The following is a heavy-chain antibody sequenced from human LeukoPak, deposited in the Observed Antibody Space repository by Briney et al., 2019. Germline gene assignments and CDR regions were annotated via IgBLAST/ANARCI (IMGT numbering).Heavy chain of an antibody. D-gene: IGHD3-9*01. V-gene: IGHV3-30*03. Sequence: PGGSLRLSCAASGFTFSSYGMHWVRQAPGKGLEWVAVISYDGSNKYYADSVKGRFTISRDNSKNTLYLQMNSLRAEDTAVYYCARFYILTGTFDYWGQGTLVTVSS. J-gene: IGHJ4*02. CDR1: GFTFSSYG. CDR2: ISYDGSNK. CDR3: ARFYILTGTFDY.